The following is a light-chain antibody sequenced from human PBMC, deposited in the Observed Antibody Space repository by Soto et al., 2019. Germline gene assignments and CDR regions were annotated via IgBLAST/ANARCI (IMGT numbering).Light chain of an antibody. CDR3: QQYNTYSPT. V-gene: IGKV3-20*01. CDR1: QSVSRSD. Sequence: ESVLTQSPGTLSLSPGGRATLSCRAIQSVSRSDLAWYQQKPGKAPRLLIYHASNRATGIPARFRGSGSGTECTLTLSSLQPDDCEPYYCQQYNTYSPTFGQGTKVDIK. J-gene: IGKJ1*01. CDR2: HAS.